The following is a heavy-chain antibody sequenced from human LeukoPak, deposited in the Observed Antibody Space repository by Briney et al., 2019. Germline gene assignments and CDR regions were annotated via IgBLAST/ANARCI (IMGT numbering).Heavy chain of an antibody. V-gene: IGHV3-7*05. D-gene: IGHD5-12*01. J-gene: IGHJ4*02. CDR3: ARDSAYNAFDY. CDR1: GFTFSSSW. Sequence: GGSLRLSCAASGFTFSSSWMTWLRQAPEKGLEWVANIEGDGSTKNYVDSVKGRFTISRDNSKNSLYLQMNSLRVGDTAVYYCARDSAYNAFDYWGQGALVTVSS. CDR2: IEGDGSTK.